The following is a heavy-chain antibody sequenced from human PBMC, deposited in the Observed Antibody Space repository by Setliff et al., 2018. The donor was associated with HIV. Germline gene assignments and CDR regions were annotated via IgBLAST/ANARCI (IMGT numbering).Heavy chain of an antibody. CDR3: ARVLIGGRDIVVGAHDY. Sequence: EASVKVSCKASGYTFRNQGLSWVRQAPGQGPEWMGWIGVDSGDSYYGQKFQDRVIMTADTSTNTAYMELKSLRSDDSAIYYCARVLIGGRDIVVGAHDYWGQGTLVTVSS. CDR1: GYTFRNQG. D-gene: IGHD2-15*01. CDR2: IGVDSGDS. J-gene: IGHJ4*02. V-gene: IGHV1-18*01.